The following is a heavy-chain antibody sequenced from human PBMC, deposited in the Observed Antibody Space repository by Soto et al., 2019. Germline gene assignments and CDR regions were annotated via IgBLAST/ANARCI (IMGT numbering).Heavy chain of an antibody. J-gene: IGHJ2*01. CDR2: MNPNSGNT. CDR3: ARGNPTGVDWYFDL. D-gene: IGHD2-8*01. CDR1: GYTFTSYD. V-gene: IGHV1-8*01. Sequence: QVQLVQSGAEVKKPGDSVKVSCKASGYTFTSYDINWVRQATGQGLEWMGWMNPNSGNTGYAQKFQGRVTMTRNNSISTGYMELSSLRSEDTAVYYCARGNPTGVDWYFDLWGRGTLVTVSS.